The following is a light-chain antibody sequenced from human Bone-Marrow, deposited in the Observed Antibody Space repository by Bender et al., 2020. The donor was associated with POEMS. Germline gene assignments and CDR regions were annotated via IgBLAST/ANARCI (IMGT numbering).Light chain of an antibody. CDR3: AAWEDSLNGWV. J-gene: IGLJ3*02. CDR2: INN. V-gene: IGLV1-44*01. Sequence: QSVLTPPPSASGTPGQRVTISCSGSSSNIGTNPVNWYQQLPGTAPKLLIYINNQRPSGVPDRFSGSKSSTSASLAISGLQSEDEADYYCAAWEDSLNGWVFGGGTKLTVL. CDR1: SSNIGTNP.